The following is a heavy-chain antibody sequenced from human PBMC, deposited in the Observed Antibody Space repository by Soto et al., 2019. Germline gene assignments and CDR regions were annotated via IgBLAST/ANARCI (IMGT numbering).Heavy chain of an antibody. CDR3: ARVTIAARPSDAFDI. Sequence: GASVKVSCKASGYTFTSYYMHWVRQAPGQGLEWMGIINPSGGSTSYAQKFQGRVTMTRDTSTSTVYMELSSLRSEDTAVYYCARVTIAARPSDAFDIWGQGTMVTVS. J-gene: IGHJ3*02. CDR2: INPSGGST. CDR1: GYTFTSYY. V-gene: IGHV1-46*01. D-gene: IGHD6-6*01.